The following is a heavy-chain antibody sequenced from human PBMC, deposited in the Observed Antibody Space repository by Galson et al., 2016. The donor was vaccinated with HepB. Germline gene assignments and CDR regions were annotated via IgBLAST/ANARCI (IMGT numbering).Heavy chain of an antibody. Sequence: SLRLSCAAPGFTFSSYAMSWVRQAPGKGLEWVSGISGSGGRTYYADSVEGRFTISRDNSKNTLYLQMKSLRAEDTAVYYCAKSLLGVTLVSYYYGMDVWGQGTTVTVSS. CDR3: AKSLLGVTLVSYYYGMDV. CDR1: GFTFSSYA. D-gene: IGHD2-21*02. J-gene: IGHJ6*02. CDR2: ISGSGGRT. V-gene: IGHV3-23*01.